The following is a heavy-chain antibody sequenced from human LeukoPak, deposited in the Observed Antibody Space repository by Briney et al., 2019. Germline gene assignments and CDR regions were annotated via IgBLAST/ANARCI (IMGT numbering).Heavy chain of an antibody. CDR1: GGTFSSYA. D-gene: IGHD3-22*01. CDR2: IIPIFGTA. Sequence: ASVKVSCKASGGTFSSYAVSWVRQAPGQGLEWMGGIIPIFGTANYAQKFQGRVTITADESTSTAYMELSSLRSEDTAVYYCARERIEHETYYYDSSGYYPRYFQHWGQGTLVTVSS. J-gene: IGHJ1*01. V-gene: IGHV1-69*13. CDR3: ARERIEHETYYYDSSGYYPRYFQH.